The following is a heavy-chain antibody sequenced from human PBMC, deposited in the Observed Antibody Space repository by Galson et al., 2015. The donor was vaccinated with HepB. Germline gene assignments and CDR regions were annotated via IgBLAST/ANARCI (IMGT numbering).Heavy chain of an antibody. D-gene: IGHD3-22*01. J-gene: IGHJ2*01. CDR2: IYPGDSDDT. V-gene: IGHV5-51*03. CDR1: GYNFIRYW. CDR3: VRLVRDHDDSRAYYWNFDL. Sequence: QSGAEVKKPGESLKISCKASGYNFIRYWIGWVRQKPEKGLEWMGIIYPGDSDDTRYGPSFQGQVIISVDKSISTAYLQWSSLKASDSAMYYYVRLVRDHDDSRAYYWNFDLWGRGTLVTVSS.